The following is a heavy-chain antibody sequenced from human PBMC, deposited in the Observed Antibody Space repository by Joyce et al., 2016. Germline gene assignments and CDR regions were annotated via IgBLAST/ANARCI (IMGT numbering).Heavy chain of an antibody. CDR1: GGPFRGFF. V-gene: IGHV4-34*01. CDR2: ITNSGAT. Sequence: QVQLQQWGAGLLKPSETLSLTCGVSGGPFRGFFWTWVRQPPGKGLEWSGDITNSGATNYNPSLKSRITFSVDTSKNQFSLKLTSLSAADTAVYYCARSQWLAPLMYWGQGTPVTVSS. D-gene: IGHD6-19*01. J-gene: IGHJ4*02. CDR3: ARSQWLAPLMY.